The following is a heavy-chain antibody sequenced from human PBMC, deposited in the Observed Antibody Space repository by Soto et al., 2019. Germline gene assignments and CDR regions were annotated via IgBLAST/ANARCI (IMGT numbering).Heavy chain of an antibody. V-gene: IGHV5-51*01. D-gene: IGHD6-19*01. CDR1: GYSFTNYW. CDR2: IYPGDSDT. CDR3: VRVAGDYYFEY. J-gene: IGHJ4*02. Sequence: ESLKISCKSSGYSFTNYWIGWVRQMPGKGLEWVGLIYPGDSDTRYSPSFQGHVTISADKSISTAYLQWSSLKASDTAIYFCVRVAGDYYFEYWGQATLVTVSS.